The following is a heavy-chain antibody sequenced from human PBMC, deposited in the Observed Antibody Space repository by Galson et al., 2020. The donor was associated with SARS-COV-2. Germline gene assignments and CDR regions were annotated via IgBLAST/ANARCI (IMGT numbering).Heavy chain of an antibody. J-gene: IGHJ3*02. CDR3: TTGPFDSWRSYVDLDAFDI. CDR1: GFTFSNAW. V-gene: IGHV3-15*01. D-gene: IGHD3-16*01. Sequence: GGSLRLSCAASGFTFSNAWMTWVRRAPGKGLDWVGRVKTKAEGGTTDYAAPVKGRFTISRDDSKNTLYLQMSSLKTEDTAVYYCTTGPFDSWRSYVDLDAFDIWGQGIMVTGSS. CDR2: VKTKAEGGTT.